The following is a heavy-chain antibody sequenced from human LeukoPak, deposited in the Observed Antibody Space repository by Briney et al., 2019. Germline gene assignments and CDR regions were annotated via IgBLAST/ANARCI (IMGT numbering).Heavy chain of an antibody. Sequence: GASVKVSCKASGYTFTGYYMHWVRQAPGQGLEWMGRINPNSGGTNYAQKFQGRVTMTRDTSISTAYMEPSRLRSDDTAVYYCARDRGYSGYDFDYWGQGTLVTVSS. D-gene: IGHD5-12*01. V-gene: IGHV1-2*06. J-gene: IGHJ4*02. CDR3: ARDRGYSGYDFDY. CDR2: INPNSGGT. CDR1: GYTFTGYY.